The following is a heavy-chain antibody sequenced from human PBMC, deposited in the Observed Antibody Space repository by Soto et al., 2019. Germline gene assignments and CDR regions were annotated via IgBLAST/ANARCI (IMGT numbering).Heavy chain of an antibody. J-gene: IGHJ6*02. CDR2: IYYSGST. D-gene: IGHD3-22*01. CDR1: GGSISSYY. Sequence: SLTCTVSGGSISSYYWSWIRQPPGKGLEWIGYIYYSGSTNYNPSLKSRVTISVDTSKNQFSLKLSSVTAADTAVYYCAREGYYYDSSGYSPHFYYYYGMDVWGQGTTVTVSS. V-gene: IGHV4-59*01. CDR3: AREGYYYDSSGYSPHFYYYYGMDV.